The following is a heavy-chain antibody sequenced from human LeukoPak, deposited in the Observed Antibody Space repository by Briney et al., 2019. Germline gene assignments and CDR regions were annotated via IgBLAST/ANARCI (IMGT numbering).Heavy chain of an antibody. CDR2: INPSGGST. V-gene: IGHV1-46*01. CDR3: ARGRDGYNKGPRAWDFDY. D-gene: IGHD5-24*01. Sequence: GASVKVSCKASGYTFTSYYLHWVRQAPGQGLEWMGIINPSGGSTSYAQKFQGRVTMTRDMSTSTVYMELSSLRSEDTAVYYCARGRDGYNKGPRAWDFDYWGQGTLVTVSS. CDR1: GYTFTSYY. J-gene: IGHJ4*02.